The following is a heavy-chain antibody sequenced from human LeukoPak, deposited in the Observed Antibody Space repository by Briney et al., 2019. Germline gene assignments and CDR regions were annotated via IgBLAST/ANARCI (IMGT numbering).Heavy chain of an antibody. V-gene: IGHV3-23*01. D-gene: IGHD6-13*01. J-gene: IGHJ4*02. CDR1: GFTVSSNY. CDR2: ISGSGGST. CDR3: AKGIAAAGTPYTDY. Sequence: GGSLRLSCAASGFTVSSNYMSWVRQAPGKGLEWVSAISGSGGSTYYADSVKGRFTISRDNSKNTLYLQMNSLRAEDTAVYYCAKGIAAAGTPYTDYWGQGTLVTVSS.